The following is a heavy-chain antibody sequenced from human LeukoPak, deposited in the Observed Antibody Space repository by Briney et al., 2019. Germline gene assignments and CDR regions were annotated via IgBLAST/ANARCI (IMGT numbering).Heavy chain of an antibody. CDR1: GFTFSSYG. CDR2: IRYDGSNK. J-gene: IGHJ3*02. CDR3: AREAAGSSADAFDI. V-gene: IGHV3-30*02. D-gene: IGHD3-10*01. Sequence: GGSLRLSCAASGFTFSSYGMHWVRQAPGKGLEWVAFIRYDGSNKYYADSVKGRFTISRDNSKNTLYLQMNSLRAEDTAVYYCAREAAGSSADAFDIWGQGTMVTVSS.